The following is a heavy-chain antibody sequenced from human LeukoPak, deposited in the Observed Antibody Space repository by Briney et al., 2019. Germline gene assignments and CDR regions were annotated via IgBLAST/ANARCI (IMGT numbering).Heavy chain of an antibody. CDR1: GFTFSSYG. CDR3: AKELSVRNQFDY. D-gene: IGHD1-14*01. V-gene: IGHV3-30*18. CDR2: ISYDGSNK. Sequence: PGRSLRLSCAASGFTFSSYGMHWVRQAPGKGLEWVAVISYDGSNKYYADSVKGRFTISRDKSQSMLYLQMNSLRAEDTAVYYCAKELSVRNQFDYWGQGTLVTVSS. J-gene: IGHJ4*02.